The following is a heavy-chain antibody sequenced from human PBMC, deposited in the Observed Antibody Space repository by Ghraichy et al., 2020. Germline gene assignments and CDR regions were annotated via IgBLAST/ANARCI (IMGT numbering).Heavy chain of an antibody. CDR3: AKTGGYGDHAVY. CDR1: GFTFSSYA. J-gene: IGHJ4*02. CDR2: ISGSGGST. V-gene: IGHV3-23*01. D-gene: IGHD4-17*01. Sequence: LSLTCAASGFTFSSYAMSWVRQAPGKGLECVSAISGSGGSTYYADSVKGRFTISRDNSKNTLYLQMNSLRAEDTAVYYCAKTGGYGDHAVYWGQGSLVTVSS.